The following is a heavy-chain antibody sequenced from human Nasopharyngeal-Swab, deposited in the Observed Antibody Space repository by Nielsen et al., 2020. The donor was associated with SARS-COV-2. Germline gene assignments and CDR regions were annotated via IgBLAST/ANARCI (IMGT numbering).Heavy chain of an antibody. CDR1: GFTFSSYA. J-gene: IGHJ4*02. CDR3: AKPHSWEQQLVTDSYYFDY. D-gene: IGHD6-13*01. V-gene: IGHV3-23*01. CDR2: ISGSGGST. Sequence: GESLKISCAASGFTFSSYAMSWVCQAPGKGPEWVSAISGSGGSTYYADSVKGRFTISRDNSKNTLYLQMNSLRAEDTAVYYCAKPHSWEQQLVTDSYYFDYWGQGTLVTVSS.